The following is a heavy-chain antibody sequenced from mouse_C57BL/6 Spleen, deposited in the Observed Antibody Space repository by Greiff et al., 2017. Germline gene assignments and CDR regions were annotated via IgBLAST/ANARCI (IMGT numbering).Heavy chain of an antibody. Sequence: QVQLQQPGAELVRPGTSVKLSCKASGYTFTSYWMHWVKQRPGQGLEWIGVIDPSDSYTNYNQKFKGKATLTVDTSSSTAYMQLSSLTSEDSAVYYCARVYYDYDVGFAYWGQGTLVTVSA. CDR1: GYTFTSYW. V-gene: IGHV1-59*01. CDR2: IDPSDSYT. CDR3: ARVYYDYDVGFAY. J-gene: IGHJ3*01. D-gene: IGHD2-4*01.